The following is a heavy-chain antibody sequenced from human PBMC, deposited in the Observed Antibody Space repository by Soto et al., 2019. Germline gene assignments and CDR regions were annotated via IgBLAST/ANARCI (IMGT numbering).Heavy chain of an antibody. CDR3: AGRCDGTNCLAHFDY. D-gene: IGHD2-2*01. CDR2: IIPIFGTP. V-gene: IGHV1-69*06. CDR1: GGTFNNYV. J-gene: IGHJ4*02. Sequence: SVKVPCKASGGTFNNYVINWVRQAPGQGLEWMAGIIPIFGTPNYAQKFQGRVTITADKSTSTAYMELNSLRSEDTAVYYCAGRCDGTNCLAHFDYWGQGTLVTVSS.